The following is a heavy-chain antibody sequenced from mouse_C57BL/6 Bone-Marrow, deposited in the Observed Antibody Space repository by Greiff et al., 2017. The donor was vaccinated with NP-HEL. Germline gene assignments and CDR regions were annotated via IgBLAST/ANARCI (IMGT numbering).Heavy chain of an antibody. D-gene: IGHD4-1*02. CDR1: GYTFTDYN. CDR3: APNWDVWAWFAY. CDR2: INPNNGGT. J-gene: IGHJ3*01. Sequence: DVKLQESGPELVKPGASVKMSCKASGYTFTDYNMHWVKQSHGKSLEWIGYINPNNGGTSYNQKFKGKATLTVNKSSSTAYMELRSLTSEDSAVYYCAPNWDVWAWFAYWGQGTLVTVSA. V-gene: IGHV1-22*01.